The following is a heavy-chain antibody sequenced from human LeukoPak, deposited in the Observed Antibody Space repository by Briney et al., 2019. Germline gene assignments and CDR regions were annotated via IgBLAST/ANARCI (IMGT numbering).Heavy chain of an antibody. CDR3: ARATPEDAFDI. CDR1: GFTFSSYA. V-gene: IGHV3-30-3*01. CDR2: ISYDGSNK. J-gene: IGHJ3*02. Sequence: GGSLRPSCAASGFTFSSYAMHWVRQAPGKGLEWVAVISYDGSNKYYADSVKGRFTISRDNSKNTLYLQMSSLRAEDTAVYYCARATPEDAFDIWGQGTMVTVSS.